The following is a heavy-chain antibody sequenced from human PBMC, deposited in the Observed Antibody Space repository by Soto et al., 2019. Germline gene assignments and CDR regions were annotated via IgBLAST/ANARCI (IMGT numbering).Heavy chain of an antibody. V-gene: IGHV4-59*01. CDR2: MHDSGST. CDR1: GASISSYY. D-gene: IGHD6-6*01. CDR3: AAPPRY. Sequence: QVQLQESGPGLVKPPETLSLTCTVSGASISSYYWNWIRQPPGKGLEWIGYMHDSGSTSYNPSLKSRVTISVDTSRNQLSLNLTSVTAADTAVYYCAAPPRYWGQGILVTVSS. J-gene: IGHJ4*02.